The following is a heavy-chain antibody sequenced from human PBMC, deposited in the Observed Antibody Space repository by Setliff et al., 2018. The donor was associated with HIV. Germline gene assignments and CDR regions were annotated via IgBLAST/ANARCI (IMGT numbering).Heavy chain of an antibody. J-gene: IGHJ3*02. CDR2: ISVYNGNT. Sequence: ASVKVSCKASGYAFTSYPMHWVRQAPGQGLEWMGWISVYNGNTHYGQKFQGRVIVTAETSTSTAYMELTSLRSDDTAVYYCASEGITMVRGAIIRSAFDIWGQGTMVTVS. CDR1: GYAFTSYP. D-gene: IGHD3-10*01. CDR3: ASEGITMVRGAIIRSAFDI. V-gene: IGHV1-18*04.